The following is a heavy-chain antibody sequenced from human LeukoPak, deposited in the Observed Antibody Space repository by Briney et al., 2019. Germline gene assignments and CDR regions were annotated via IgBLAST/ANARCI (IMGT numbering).Heavy chain of an antibody. V-gene: IGHV4-39*07. J-gene: IGHJ4*02. CDR3: ARRSTHRGSYGVYYFDY. D-gene: IGHD1-26*01. Sequence: SETLSLTCTVSGGSISSSSYYWGWIRQPPGKGLEWIGSIYYSGSTYYNPSLKSRVTISVDTSKNQFSLKLSSVTAADTAVYYCARRSTHRGSYGVYYFDYWGQGTLVTVSS. CDR1: GGSISSSSYY. CDR2: IYYSGST.